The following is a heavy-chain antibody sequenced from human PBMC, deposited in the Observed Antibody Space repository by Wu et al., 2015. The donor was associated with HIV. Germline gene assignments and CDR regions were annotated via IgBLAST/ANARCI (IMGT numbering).Heavy chain of an antibody. V-gene: IGHV1-46*01. CDR1: GYTFTRYY. CDR3: ARALGYNFGDAFDI. D-gene: IGHD1-1*01. Sequence: QAQLVQSGAEMKKPGASIKISCQASGYTFTRYYVHWVRLAPGQGLEWMGKINPMVGAANYLQKFQDRVTITADVSTSTAYMELSSLRSEDTAMYYCARALGYNFGDAFDIWGQGTMVTVSS. CDR2: INPMVGAA. J-gene: IGHJ3*02.